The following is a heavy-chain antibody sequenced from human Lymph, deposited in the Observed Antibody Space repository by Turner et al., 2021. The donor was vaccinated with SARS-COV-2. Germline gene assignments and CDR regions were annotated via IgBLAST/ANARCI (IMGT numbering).Heavy chain of an antibody. CDR1: VGTFSSYA. J-gene: IGHJ5*02. CDR3: ARESPDGSSTSCYDP. CDR2: IIPIRAIA. Sequence: VQLVPSGAGVTKPGYSVKVPCKASVGTFSSYAISWVRQARGQGLEWRGVIIPIRAIANYAQKFQGRVTIAAYKSTSTAYMELSSLRSEDAAVYDCARESPDGSSTSCYDPWGQGTLVTVSS. V-gene: IGHV1-69*10. D-gene: IGHD2-2*01.